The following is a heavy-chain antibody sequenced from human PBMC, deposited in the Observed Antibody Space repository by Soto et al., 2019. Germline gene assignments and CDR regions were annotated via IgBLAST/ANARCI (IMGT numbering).Heavy chain of an antibody. J-gene: IGHJ4*02. Sequence: EVQLLESGGGLVQPGGSLRLSCAAPGFTFSNYAMNWVRQAPGKGLEWVSVISGSGGSTYYADSVKGRFTISRDNSKNTLCLQMNSLRGEDTAVYYCARRSSGWYFDYWGQGTLVTVSS. CDR2: ISGSGGST. CDR1: GFTFSNYA. CDR3: ARRSSGWYFDY. D-gene: IGHD6-19*01. V-gene: IGHV3-23*01.